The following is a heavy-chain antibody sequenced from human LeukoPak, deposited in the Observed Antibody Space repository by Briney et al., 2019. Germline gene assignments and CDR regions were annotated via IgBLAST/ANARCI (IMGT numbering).Heavy chain of an antibody. J-gene: IGHJ5*02. V-gene: IGHV1-18*01. CDR1: GYTFTSYG. D-gene: IGHD3-22*01. Sequence: ASVKVSCKASGYTFTSYGISWVRQAPGQGLEWMGWISAYNGNTNYAQKLQGRVTMTTDTSTSTAYMELRSLRSDDTAVYYCARVVSSSENYYDSSVKSGWFDPRGQGTLVTVSS. CDR3: ARVVSSSENYYDSSVKSGWFDP. CDR2: ISAYNGNT.